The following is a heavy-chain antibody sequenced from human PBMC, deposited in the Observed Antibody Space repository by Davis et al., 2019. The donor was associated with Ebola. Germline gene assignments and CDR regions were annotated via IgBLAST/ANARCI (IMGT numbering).Heavy chain of an antibody. CDR2: ISAYNGNT. CDR3: ASGALLSAQDY. V-gene: IGHV1-18*01. Sequence: AASVKVSCKASGGTFSSYAISWVRQAPGQGLEWMGWISAYNGNTNYAQKLQGRVTMTTDTSTSTAYMELRSLRSDDTAVYYCASGALLSAQDYWGQGTLVTVSS. D-gene: IGHD3-10*01. CDR1: GGTFSSYA. J-gene: IGHJ4*02.